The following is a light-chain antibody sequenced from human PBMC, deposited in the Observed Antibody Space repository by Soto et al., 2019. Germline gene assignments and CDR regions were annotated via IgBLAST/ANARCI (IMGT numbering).Light chain of an antibody. CDR2: WAS. CDR3: QQYHSTPLT. CDR1: QSILYSSNNKNY. Sequence: DIVMTQSPDSLAVSLGERATINRKSSQSILYSSNNKNYLAWYQQKPGQPPKLLIYWASTRESGVPDRFSGSGSGTDFTLTISSLQSEDAAVYYCQQYHSTPLTFGGGTKVEIK. V-gene: IGKV4-1*01. J-gene: IGKJ4*01.